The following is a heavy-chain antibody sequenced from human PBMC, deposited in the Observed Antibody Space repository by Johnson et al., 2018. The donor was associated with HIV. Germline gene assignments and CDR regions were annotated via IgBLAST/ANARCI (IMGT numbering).Heavy chain of an antibody. CDR2: IWYDGSNK. D-gene: IGHD1-26*01. CDR1: GFTFSNHG. Sequence: QVQLVESGGGVVQPGRSLRLSCAASGFTFSNHGMHWVRQAPGKGLEWVAVIWYDGSNKYYADSVKGRFTISRDNSKNTLYLQMNSLRAEDTAVYYCAKGMGELLRIDAFDIWGQGTMVTVSS. J-gene: IGHJ3*02. V-gene: IGHV3-33*06. CDR3: AKGMGELLRIDAFDI.